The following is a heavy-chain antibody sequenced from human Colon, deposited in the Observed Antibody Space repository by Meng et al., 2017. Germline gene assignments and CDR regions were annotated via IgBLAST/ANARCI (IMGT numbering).Heavy chain of an antibody. V-gene: IGHV4-4*02. Sequence: QFLLRGSARVRVTPSVTLSLTCADFRASISVSNWWSWFLQPPGKGLKWSGEICQSGTTYYNPSLKSRVTITGDWSKNQFSLNLNSVTAADTALYYCVRQGMTSYSWGYWGQGTLVTVSS. D-gene: IGHD3-9*01. CDR1: RASISVSNW. CDR2: ICQSGTT. J-gene: IGHJ4*02. CDR3: VRQGMTSYSWGY.